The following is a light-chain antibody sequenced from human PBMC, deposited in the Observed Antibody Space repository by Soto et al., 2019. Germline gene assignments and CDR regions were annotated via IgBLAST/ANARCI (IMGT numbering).Light chain of an antibody. J-gene: IGKJ1*01. CDR1: QSVTSNY. Sequence: EIVLTLSPGTLSLSPGERATLSCRASQSVTSNYLAWYQQKPGQAPRLLIYGASTRATGIPDRFSGSGSGTDFTLTISRLEPEDFAVYYCQQYGSSGTFGQGTKVDIK. CDR3: QQYGSSGT. V-gene: IGKV3-20*01. CDR2: GAS.